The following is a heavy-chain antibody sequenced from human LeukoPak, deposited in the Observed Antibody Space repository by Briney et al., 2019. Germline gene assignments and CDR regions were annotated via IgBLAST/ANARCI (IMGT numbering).Heavy chain of an antibody. CDR1: GFTFSSYA. CDR3: AKVEYERWLRFALRSTV. CDR2: ISGSGGST. J-gene: IGHJ4*02. V-gene: IGHV3-23*01. D-gene: IGHD5-12*01. Sequence: PGGSLRLSCAASGFTFSSYAMSWVRQAPGKGLEWVSAISGSGGSTCYADSVKGRFTISRDNSKNTLYLQMNSLRAEDTAVYYCAKVEYERWLRFALRSTVGGQGTLVTVSS.